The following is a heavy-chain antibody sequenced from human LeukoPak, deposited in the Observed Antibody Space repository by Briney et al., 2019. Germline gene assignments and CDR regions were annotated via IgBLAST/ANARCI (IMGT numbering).Heavy chain of an antibody. CDR2: IYYSGST. D-gene: IGHD6-13*01. CDR1: GGSISRSGYY. J-gene: IGHJ4*02. Sequence: PSETLSLTCTVSGGSISRSGYYWGWIRQPPGKGLEWIGSIYYSGSTYYNPSLKSRVTISVDTSKNQFSLKLSSVTAADTAVYYCEKFTGSIWYFDYWGQGTLVTVSS. CDR3: EKFTGSIWYFDY. V-gene: IGHV4-39*07.